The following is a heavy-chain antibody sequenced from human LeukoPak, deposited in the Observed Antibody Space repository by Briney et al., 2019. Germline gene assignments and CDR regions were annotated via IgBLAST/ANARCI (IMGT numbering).Heavy chain of an antibody. D-gene: IGHD3-3*01. Sequence: SETLSLTCAVYGGSFSGYYWSWIRQPPGKGLEWIGEINHSGSTNYNPSLKSRVTISVDTSKNQFTLKLSSVTAADTAVYYCARGRAPGYYDFWSGYFFFDYWGQGTLVTVSS. J-gene: IGHJ4*02. CDR1: GGSFSGYY. CDR2: INHSGST. CDR3: ARGRAPGYYDFWSGYFFFDY. V-gene: IGHV4-34*01.